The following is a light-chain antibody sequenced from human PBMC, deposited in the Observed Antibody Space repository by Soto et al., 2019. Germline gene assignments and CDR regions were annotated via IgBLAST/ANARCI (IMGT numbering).Light chain of an antibody. CDR2: AAS. CDR1: QDINSY. CDR3: QHYNIYPLT. Sequence: DVQMTQSPSSLSASVGDRVTITCRASQDINSYLAWYQQKPGNAPKSLIYAASSLQTGVPSRLSGSESGTDFTLTISNLQPEDSATYYFQHYNIYPLTFGGGTKVEIK. V-gene: IGKV1D-16*01. J-gene: IGKJ4*01.